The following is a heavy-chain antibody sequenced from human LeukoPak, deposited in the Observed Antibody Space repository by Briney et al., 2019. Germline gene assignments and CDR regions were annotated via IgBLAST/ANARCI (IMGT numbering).Heavy chain of an antibody. CDR1: GYTFTGYY. Sequence: ASVTVSCKASGYTFTGYYMHWVRQAPGQGLEWMGWINPNSGGTNYAQKFQGRVTMTRDTSISTAYMELSRLRSVDTAVYYCARGVRSYYYYYMDVWGKGTTVTVSS. V-gene: IGHV1-2*02. CDR2: INPNSGGT. CDR3: ARGVRSYYYYYMDV. J-gene: IGHJ6*03. D-gene: IGHD4-23*01.